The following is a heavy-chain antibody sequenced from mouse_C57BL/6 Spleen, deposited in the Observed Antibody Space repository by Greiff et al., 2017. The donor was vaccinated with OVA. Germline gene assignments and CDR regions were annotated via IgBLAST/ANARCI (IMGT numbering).Heavy chain of an antibody. V-gene: IGHV1-64*01. D-gene: IGHD1-1*01. Sequence: VQLQQPGAELVKPGASVTLSCKASGYTFTSYWMHWVKQRPGQGLEWIGMIHPNSGSTNSTEQFKSKATLTVDKSSSRAYMQRSSLTSEDSAVYYSARRNPTVAMDYWGQGTSVTVSS. CDR3: ARRNPTVAMDY. CDR2: IHPNSGST. CDR1: GYTFTSYW. J-gene: IGHJ4*01.